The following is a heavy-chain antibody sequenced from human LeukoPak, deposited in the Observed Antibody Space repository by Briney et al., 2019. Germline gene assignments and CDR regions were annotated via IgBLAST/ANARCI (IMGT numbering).Heavy chain of an antibody. D-gene: IGHD6-13*01. J-gene: IGHJ4*02. V-gene: IGHV4-39*01. CDR1: GGSISSSSYY. Sequence: SETLSLTCTVSGGSISSSSYYWGWIRQPPGKGLEWIGSIYYSGSTYYNPSLKSRVTISVDTSKNQFSLKLSSVTAADTAVYYCAAAAEDYFDYWGQGNLVTVSS. CDR2: IYYSGST. CDR3: AAAAEDYFDY.